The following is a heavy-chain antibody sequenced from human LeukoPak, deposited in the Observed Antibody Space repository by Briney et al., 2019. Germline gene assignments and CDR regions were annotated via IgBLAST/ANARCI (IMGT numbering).Heavy chain of an antibody. J-gene: IGHJ6*02. CDR2: IVVGSGNT. V-gene: IGHV1-58*02. Sequence: SVKVSCKASGFTFTSSAMQWVRQARGQRLEWIGWIVVGSGNTNYAQKFQERVTITRDMSTSTAYMELSSLRAEDTAVYYCAVISLYYYYGMDVWGQGTTVTVSS. CDR1: GFTFTSSA. CDR3: AVISLYYYYGMDV.